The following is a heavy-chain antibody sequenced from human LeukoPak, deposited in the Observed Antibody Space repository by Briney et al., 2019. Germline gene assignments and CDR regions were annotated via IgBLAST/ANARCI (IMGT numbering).Heavy chain of an antibody. CDR1: GVSIDSRNYY. D-gene: IGHD6-13*01. V-gene: IGHV4-39*01. J-gene: IGHJ5*02. CDR3: ARGSTPAAGHL. CDR2: IYYSGSA. Sequence: PSETLSLTCTVSGVSIDSRNYYRGWIRQPPGKGLEWIASIYYSGSAYYNPSLKSRVTISADTSKNQFSLKLTSVNETDTAIYYCARGSTPAAGHLWGQGVLVSVSS.